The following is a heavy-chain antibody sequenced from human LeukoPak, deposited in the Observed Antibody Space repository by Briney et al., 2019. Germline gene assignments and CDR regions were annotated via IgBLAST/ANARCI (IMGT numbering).Heavy chain of an antibody. CDR3: ARAGSWKLNFDY. J-gene: IGHJ4*02. D-gene: IGHD6-13*01. CDR2: IYYSGNT. Sequence: PSETLSLTCTVSGGSISSYYWSWIRQPPGKGLEWIRYIYYSGNTNYNPSLKTRVTISVDTSKNQFSLKLGSVTAADTAVYYCARAGSWKLNFDYWGQGTLVTVSS. CDR1: GGSISSYY. V-gene: IGHV4-59*01.